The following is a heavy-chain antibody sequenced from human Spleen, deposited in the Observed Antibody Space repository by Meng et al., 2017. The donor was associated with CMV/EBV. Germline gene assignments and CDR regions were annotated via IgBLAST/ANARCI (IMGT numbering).Heavy chain of an antibody. D-gene: IGHD6-13*01. CDR3: ARGTVLGYGSSDYYYYGMDV. CDR1: GFTFSSYS. V-gene: IGHV3-21*06. Sequence: GESLKISCVASGFTFSSYSTNWVRQVPGKGLEWVSSISTTSSYIYYADSVKGRFTISRVNAKNSLYLQMNSLRVEDTAVYYCARGTVLGYGSSDYYYYGMDVWGQGTTVTVSS. CDR2: ISTTSSYI. J-gene: IGHJ6*02.